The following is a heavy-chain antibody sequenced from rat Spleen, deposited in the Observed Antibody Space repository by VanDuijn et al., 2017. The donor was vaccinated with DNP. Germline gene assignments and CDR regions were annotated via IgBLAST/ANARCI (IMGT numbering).Heavy chain of an antibody. CDR3: ARGNYPCINTFDY. J-gene: IGHJ2*01. D-gene: IGHD1-4*01. Sequence: EVQLVESGGDLVQPGRSLKLPCAASGFTFSDYYMAWVRQGPKKGLELVAYISFEGSSTYLGDSVKGRLTISRDNANSTLYLQMNSLRSEDTATYYCARGNYPCINTFDYWGQGVMVTVSS. CDR1: GFTFSDYY. CDR2: ISFEGSST. V-gene: IGHV5-22*01.